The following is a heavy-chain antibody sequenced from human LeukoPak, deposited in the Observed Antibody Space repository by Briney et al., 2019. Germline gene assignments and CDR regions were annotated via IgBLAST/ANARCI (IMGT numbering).Heavy chain of an antibody. J-gene: IGHJ4*02. D-gene: IGHD4-23*01. CDR3: ARAYGGNHFDY. V-gene: IGHV4-39*07. Sequence: PSETLSLTCTVSGGSISSSSYYWGWIRQPPGKGLEWIGSIYYSGSTYYNPSLKSRVTISVDTSKNQFSLKLSSVTAADTAVYYCARAYGGNHFDYWGQGTLVTVSS. CDR2: IYYSGST. CDR1: GGSISSSSYY.